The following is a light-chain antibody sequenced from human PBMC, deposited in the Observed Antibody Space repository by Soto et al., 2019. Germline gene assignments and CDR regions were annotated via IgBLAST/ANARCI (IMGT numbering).Light chain of an antibody. CDR1: QSLVHSDGNTY. Sequence: DVVMTQSPLSLPVTLGQPASISCRSSQSLVHSDGNTYLNWFQQRPGQSPRRLISHVSDRDSGVPDRFSGSGSGTDFTLIISRVEDEDVGVYYCMQGTHWPPTFGQGTKVDIK. CDR2: HVS. CDR3: MQGTHWPPT. V-gene: IGKV2-30*02. J-gene: IGKJ1*01.